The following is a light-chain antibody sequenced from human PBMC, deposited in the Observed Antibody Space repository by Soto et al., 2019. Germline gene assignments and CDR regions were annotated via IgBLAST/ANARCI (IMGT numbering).Light chain of an antibody. Sequence: DIQMTQSPSSLSASVGDRVTITCQASQDISKYLNWYQQKPGKAPKLLSYDASNLETGVPSRFSGSGSGTAFTFTISSLQPEDVATYYCQQYDSLPPLFTFGPGTKVAIK. CDR2: DAS. J-gene: IGKJ3*01. CDR1: QDISKY. V-gene: IGKV1-33*01. CDR3: QQYDSLPPLFT.